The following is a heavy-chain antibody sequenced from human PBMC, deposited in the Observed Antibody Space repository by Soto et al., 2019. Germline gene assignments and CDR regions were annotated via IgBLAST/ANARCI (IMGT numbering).Heavy chain of an antibody. V-gene: IGHV3-66*01. CDR3: AKSVVTPIRRAFDI. CDR1: GFSVSYNY. CDR2: IYIGGST. J-gene: IGHJ3*02. Sequence: SLRLSCAASGFSVSYNYMRWVRQAPGKGLEWVSFIYIGGSTNYADSVKGRFTTSRDNSKNTLYLQMNSLRAEDTAVYYCAKSVVTPIRRAFDIWGQGTMVNVSS. D-gene: IGHD2-21*02.